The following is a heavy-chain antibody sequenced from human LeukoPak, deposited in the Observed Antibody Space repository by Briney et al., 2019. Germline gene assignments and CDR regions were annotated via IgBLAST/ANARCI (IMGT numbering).Heavy chain of an antibody. CDR3: ARDFVVAAIHAYYYNMDV. D-gene: IGHD2-2*02. V-gene: IGHV3-23*01. CDR2: ISASGDTT. J-gene: IGHJ6*02. Sequence: PGRSLRLSCAASGFTFNTYAMTWVRQAPGKGLEWVSSISASGDTTYYGDSVKGRFTISRDNSRNTLYLQMNSQRAEDTAVYYCARDFVVAAIHAYYYNMDVWGRGTTVTVSS. CDR1: GFTFNTYA.